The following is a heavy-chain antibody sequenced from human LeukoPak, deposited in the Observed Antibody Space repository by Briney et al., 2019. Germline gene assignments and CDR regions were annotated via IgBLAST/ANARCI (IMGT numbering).Heavy chain of an antibody. D-gene: IGHD1-26*01. CDR3: ARSSGSHYYFDY. J-gene: IGHJ4*02. V-gene: IGHV1-69*05. Sequence: SVKVSCKASGGTFSTNGISWVRQAPGQGLEWMGSIIPIFGPPKYAQKFQGTVTITTDESTSTAYMELSSLTSEDTAVYYCARSSGSHYYFDYWGQGTLVTVSS. CDR1: GGTFSTNG. CDR2: IIPIFGPP.